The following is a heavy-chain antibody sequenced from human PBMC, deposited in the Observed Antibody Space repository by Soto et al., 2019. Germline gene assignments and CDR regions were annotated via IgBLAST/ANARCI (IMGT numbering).Heavy chain of an antibody. Sequence: SETLSLTCAVSGGSISSSNWWSWVRQPPGKGLEWIGEIYHSGSTNYNPSLKSRVTISVDKSKNQFSLKLSSVTAADTAVYYCARDAPGGYDSSPYYYGMDVWGQGTTVTVSS. CDR1: GGSISSSNW. CDR2: IYHSGST. D-gene: IGHD5-12*01. J-gene: IGHJ6*02. V-gene: IGHV4-4*02. CDR3: ARDAPGGYDSSPYYYGMDV.